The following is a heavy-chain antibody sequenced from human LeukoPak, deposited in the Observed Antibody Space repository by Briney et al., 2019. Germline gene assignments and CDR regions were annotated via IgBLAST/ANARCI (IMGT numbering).Heavy chain of an antibody. J-gene: IGHJ4*02. V-gene: IGHV3-48*02. CDR1: GFPFASYV. D-gene: IGHD3-9*01. CDR2: INHDAEMI. Sequence: GGSLRLSCEGSGFPFASYVMSWVRQASGKGLEWIAYINHDAEMIFYPDFVKGRFTISRDNAKKSLYLQMNALRYEDTAIYYCARDHDWAFDLWGQGTLVTVSS. CDR3: ARDHDWAFDL.